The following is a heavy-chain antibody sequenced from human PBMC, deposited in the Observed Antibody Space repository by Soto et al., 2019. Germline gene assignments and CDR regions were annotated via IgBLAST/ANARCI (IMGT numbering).Heavy chain of an antibody. D-gene: IGHD3-22*01. Sequence: KPSETLSLTCPVSGGSISIYYRSWIRQPAGKGLEWIGRIYTGGSTNYNPSLKSRVTMSVDTSKNQFSLKLSSVTAADTAVYYCARYRPTQHYYDSSGFDYWGQGTLVTVSS. CDR2: IYTGGST. CDR3: ARYRPTQHYYDSSGFDY. CDR1: GGSISIYY. J-gene: IGHJ4*02. V-gene: IGHV4-4*07.